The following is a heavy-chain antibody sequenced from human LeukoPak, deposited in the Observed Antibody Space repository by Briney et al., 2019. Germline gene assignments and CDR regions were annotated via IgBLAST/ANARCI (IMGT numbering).Heavy chain of an antibody. V-gene: IGHV4-59*01. CDR2: TYYSGST. Sequence: SETLSLTCTVSGGSISSYYWSWIRQPPGKGLEWIGYTYYSGSTNYNPSLKSRVTISVDTSKNQFSLKLSSVTAADTAVYYCARDSQYSSSWRGGFDYWGQGTLVTVSS. CDR3: ARDSQYSSSWRGGFDY. J-gene: IGHJ4*02. D-gene: IGHD6-13*01. CDR1: GGSISSYY.